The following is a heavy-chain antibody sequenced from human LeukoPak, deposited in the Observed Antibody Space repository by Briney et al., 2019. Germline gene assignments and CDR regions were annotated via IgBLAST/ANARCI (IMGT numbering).Heavy chain of an antibody. CDR3: ARGGGWLTDY. D-gene: IGHD6-19*01. Sequence: PGGSLRLSCAASGFTFVNSWMTWVRQAPGKGLELVANIKQDGSQKYYVDTVKGRFTIPRDNAKNSLYLQMNSLRTEDTAVYYCARGGGWLTDYWGQGTLVTVSS. CDR2: IKQDGSQK. CDR1: GFTFVNSW. J-gene: IGHJ4*02. V-gene: IGHV3-7*05.